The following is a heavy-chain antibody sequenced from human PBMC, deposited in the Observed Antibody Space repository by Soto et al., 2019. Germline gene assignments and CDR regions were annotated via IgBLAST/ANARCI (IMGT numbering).Heavy chain of an antibody. V-gene: IGHV1-8*01. CDR3: ARRYYDFWSGYFSYMAYYFDY. D-gene: IGHD3-3*01. J-gene: IGHJ4*02. CDR1: GYTFTSYD. CDR2: MNPNSGNT. Sequence: GASVKVSCTASGYTFTSYDINWVRQATGQGLEWMGWMNPNSGNTGYAQKFQGRVTMTRNTSISTAYMELSSLRSEDTAVYYCARRYYDFWSGYFSYMAYYFDYWGQGTLVTVSS.